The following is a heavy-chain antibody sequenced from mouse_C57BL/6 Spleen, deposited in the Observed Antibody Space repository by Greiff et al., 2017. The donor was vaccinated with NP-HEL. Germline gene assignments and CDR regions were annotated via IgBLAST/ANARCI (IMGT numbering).Heavy chain of an antibody. CDR3: AKHTWLYAMDY. V-gene: IGHV2-9*01. CDR1: GFSFTSYG. Sequence: QVQLKESGPGLVAPSQSLSISCTVSGFSFTSYGVDWVRQTPGKGLEWLGVIWGGGSTNYNSDHMSRLSISKDNSKCQVFLKMNSLQSDDSAMYYCAKHTWLYAMDYWGQGTSVTVSS. J-gene: IGHJ4*01. CDR2: IWGGGST. D-gene: IGHD1-2*01.